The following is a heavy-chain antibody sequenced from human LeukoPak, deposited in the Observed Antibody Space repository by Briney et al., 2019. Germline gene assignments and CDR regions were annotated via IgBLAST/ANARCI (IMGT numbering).Heavy chain of an antibody. J-gene: IGHJ4*02. CDR3: ARDLHYYDSSGYFAVRRHLDY. CDR1: GFTFSSYG. CDR2: INWNGGST. D-gene: IGHD3-22*01. V-gene: IGHV3-20*04. Sequence: GGSLRLSCAASGFTFSSYGMSWVRQAPGKGLEWVSGINWNGGSTGYADSVKGRFTISRDNAKNSLYLQMNSLRAEDTALYYCARDLHYYDSSGYFAVRRHLDYWGQGTLVTVSS.